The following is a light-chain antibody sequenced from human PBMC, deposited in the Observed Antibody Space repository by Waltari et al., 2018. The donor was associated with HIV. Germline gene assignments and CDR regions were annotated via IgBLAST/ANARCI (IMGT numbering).Light chain of an antibody. J-gene: IGKJ2*01. V-gene: IGKV1-5*03. CDR1: QSISSW. CDR2: KAS. Sequence: IQMTQSPSTLSASIGGRVSITCRASQSISSWLAWYQLKPGKAPKLLIYKASSLESGVPSRFSGSGSGTEFSLTISSLQPDDFATYYCQQYNNYPYTFGQGTKLELK. CDR3: QQYNNYPYT.